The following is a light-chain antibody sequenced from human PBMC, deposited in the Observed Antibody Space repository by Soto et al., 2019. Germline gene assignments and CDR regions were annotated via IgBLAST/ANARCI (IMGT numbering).Light chain of an antibody. CDR3: SSYTGRSTYV. V-gene: IGLV2-14*01. CDR2: DVS. J-gene: IGLJ1*01. CDR1: SSDIGGYKY. Sequence: QSALTQPASVSGSPGQSITISCTGTSSDIGGYKYVSWYQQHPGKAPKLMIYDVSNRPSGVSNRFSGSKSGNTATLTISGLQGEDEAEYCCSSYTGRSTYVFGTGTKLTVL.